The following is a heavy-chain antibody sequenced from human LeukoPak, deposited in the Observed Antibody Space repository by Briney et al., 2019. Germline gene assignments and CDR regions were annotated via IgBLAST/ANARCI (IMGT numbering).Heavy chain of an antibody. D-gene: IGHD3-3*01. V-gene: IGHV1-18*01. CDR3: ARDLEYYDFWSGYWYWFDP. Sequence: ASVTVSFKASGYTFTSYGISWVRQAPGQGLEWMGWISAYNGNTNYAQKLQGRVTMTTDTSTSTAYMELRSLRSDDTAVYYCARDLEYYDFWSGYWYWFDPWGQGTLVTVSS. CDR2: ISAYNGNT. CDR1: GYTFTSYG. J-gene: IGHJ5*02.